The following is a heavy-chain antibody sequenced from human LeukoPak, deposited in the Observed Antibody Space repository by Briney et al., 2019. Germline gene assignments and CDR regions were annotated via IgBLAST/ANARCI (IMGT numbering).Heavy chain of an antibody. CDR1: GGSISSYY. CDR2: IYYSGST. V-gene: IGHV4-59*01. Sequence: ASETLSLTCTVSGGSISSYYWSWIRQPPGKGLEWIGYIYYSGSTNYNPSLKSRATISVDTSKNQFSLKLSSVTAADTAVYYCARGTKSNYGYWGQGTLVTVSS. D-gene: IGHD4-11*01. CDR3: ARGTKSNYGY. J-gene: IGHJ4*02.